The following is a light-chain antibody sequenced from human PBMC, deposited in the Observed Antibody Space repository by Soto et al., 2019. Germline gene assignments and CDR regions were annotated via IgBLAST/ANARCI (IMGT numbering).Light chain of an antibody. CDR3: QQDNCPFT. CDR2: DAS. V-gene: IGKV1-5*01. CDR1: QSISSW. J-gene: IGKJ3*01. Sequence: DIQMTQSPSTLSASVGDRVTITCRASQSISSWLAWYQQKPGKAPKLLIYDASSLESGVPSRFSGSGSGTEFPLPIRRPQPDCFGTYYLQQDNCPFTFRPGTKVDIK.